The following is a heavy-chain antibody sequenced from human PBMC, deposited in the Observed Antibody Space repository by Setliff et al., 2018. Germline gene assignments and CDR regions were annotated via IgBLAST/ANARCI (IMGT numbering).Heavy chain of an antibody. CDR3: ARIRHSFDTSGYYDPSHAFDI. Sequence: SGPTLVNPTETLTLTCTVSGYSLTNARMGASWIRQPPGKALEWLAHIFSNDEKSYSTSLKSRLTISKDTSKSQVVLTMTNMDPVDTATYYCARIRHSFDTSGYYDPSHAFDIWGRGTMVTVSS. J-gene: IGHJ3*02. V-gene: IGHV2-26*02. CDR1: GYSLTNARMG. CDR2: IFSNDEK. D-gene: IGHD3-22*01.